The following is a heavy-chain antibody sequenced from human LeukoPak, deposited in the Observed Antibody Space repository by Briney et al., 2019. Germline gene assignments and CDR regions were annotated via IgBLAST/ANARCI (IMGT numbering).Heavy chain of an antibody. CDR3: ARGMGIVPTIFDY. J-gene: IGHJ4*02. CDR2: ISPYNDDT. D-gene: IGHD5-12*01. V-gene: IGHV1-18*01. Sequence: ASVKVSCKASGYTFTTYGISWVRQAPGQGLEWMGWISPYNDDTNYAQKLRGRVTMTTDTSTSTAYMELTSLRSDDTAVYYCARGMGIVPTIFDYWGQGTLVTVSS. CDR1: GYTFTTYG.